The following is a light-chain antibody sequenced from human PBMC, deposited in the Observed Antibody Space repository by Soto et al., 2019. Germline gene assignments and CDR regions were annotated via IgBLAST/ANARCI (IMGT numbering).Light chain of an antibody. CDR1: QSISSW. CDR2: EAS. V-gene: IGKV1-5*03. CDR3: QQSDSTPYT. J-gene: IGKJ2*01. Sequence: DIQMTQSPSTLSASVGDRVTITCRASQSISSWLAWYQQKPGTAPKLLIYEASTLHSGVPSRFTGSGSGTEFTLVISRLQPEDFSTYYCQQSDSTPYTFGQGTKVDIK.